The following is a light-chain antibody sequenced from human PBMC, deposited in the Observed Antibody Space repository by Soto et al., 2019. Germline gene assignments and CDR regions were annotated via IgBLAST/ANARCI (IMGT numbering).Light chain of an antibody. CDR1: ESIRTW. J-gene: IGKJ3*01. V-gene: IGKV1-5*01. CDR2: DAS. CDR3: QQYNSYSF. Sequence: DIQMTQSPSTLSASVGDRVTITCRASESIRTWLAWYQQKPGKAPKLLIYDASSLGSGVPSRFSGSGSGTEFTLTISSLQPDDFATYYCQQYNSYSFFGPGTKVDIK.